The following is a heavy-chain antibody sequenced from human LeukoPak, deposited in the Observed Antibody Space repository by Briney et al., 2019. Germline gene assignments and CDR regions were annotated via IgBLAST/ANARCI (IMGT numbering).Heavy chain of an antibody. D-gene: IGHD6-19*01. CDR2: INHSGST. Sequence: SETLSLTCAVYGGSFSGYYWSWIRQPPGKGLEWIGEINHSGSTNYNPSLKSRVTISVDTSKNQFSLKLSSVTAADTAVYYCARGPLPSIAVAGTDFDYWGQGTLVTVSS. V-gene: IGHV4-34*01. CDR1: GGSFSGYY. CDR3: ARGPLPSIAVAGTDFDY. J-gene: IGHJ4*02.